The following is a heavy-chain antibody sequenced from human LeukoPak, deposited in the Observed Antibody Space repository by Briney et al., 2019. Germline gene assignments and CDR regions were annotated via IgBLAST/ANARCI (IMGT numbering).Heavy chain of an antibody. CDR2: IIPLFRTE. CDR3: ATNYEILRGYPKYYYFHI. V-gene: IGHV1-69*06. CDR1: GGSFSSYA. J-gene: IGHJ3*02. D-gene: IGHD3-9*01. Sequence: ASVKVSCKASGGSFSSYAISWVRQAPRQGPEWMGGIIPLFRTENYAPKFRDRVTITADKSTSTAFMELSSLRSEDTAMYYCATNYEILRGYPKYYYFHIWGQGTMVTVSS.